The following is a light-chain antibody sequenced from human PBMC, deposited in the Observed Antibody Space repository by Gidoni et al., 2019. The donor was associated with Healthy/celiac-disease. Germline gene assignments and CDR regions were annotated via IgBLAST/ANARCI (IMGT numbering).Light chain of an antibody. V-gene: IGKV3-15*01. CDR3: QQYNNWLALT. CDR1: QSVSSN. J-gene: IGKJ4*01. CDR2: GAS. Sequence: EILMTQPPATLSVAPGERATLSCRASQSVSSNLAWYQQNPGQAPRLLIYGASTRATGIPARFSGSGSGTEFTLTISSLQSEDFAVYYCQQYNNWLALTFXGXTKVEIK.